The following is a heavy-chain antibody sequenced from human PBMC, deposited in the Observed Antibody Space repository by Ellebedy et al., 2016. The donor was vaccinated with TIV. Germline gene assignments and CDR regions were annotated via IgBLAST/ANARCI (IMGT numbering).Heavy chain of an antibody. D-gene: IGHD3-10*01. Sequence: SQTLSLTCAVYNGSFTHYFWSWVRQPPGKGLERIGEINASGTTNNNPSLKNRVTISVDTPKRQFSLRLTSVTAADTAVYYCARARGQYLYGSGSYFTNWGQGEMVTVSS. CDR2: INASGTT. V-gene: IGHV4-34*01. CDR3: ARARGQYLYGSGSYFTN. CDR1: NGSFTHYF. J-gene: IGHJ4*02.